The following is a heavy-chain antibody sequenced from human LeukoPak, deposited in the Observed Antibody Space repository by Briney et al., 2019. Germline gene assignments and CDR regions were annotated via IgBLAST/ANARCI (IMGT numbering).Heavy chain of an antibody. CDR2: ISWNSGSI. V-gene: IGHV3-9*01. D-gene: IGHD2-2*01. CDR1: GFTFDDYA. CDR3: AKALTAVVVPAATDY. J-gene: IGHJ4*02. Sequence: GRSLRLSCAASGFTFDDYAMHWVRQAPGKGLEWVSGISWNSGSIGYADSVKGRFTISRDNAKNSLYLQMNSLRAEDTALHYCAKALTAVVVPAATDYWGQGTLVTVSS.